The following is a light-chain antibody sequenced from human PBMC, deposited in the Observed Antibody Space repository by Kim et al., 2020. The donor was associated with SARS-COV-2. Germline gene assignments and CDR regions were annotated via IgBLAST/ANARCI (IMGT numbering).Light chain of an antibody. Sequence: AWSPERRTTLSRRGSHGVSSYVAWYQQKPGQAPRLLNYDASNRATGIPVRFSGRGSGTDFTITSSSLEPEDFAVYYCQQRSNWLTFGGGTKVDIK. J-gene: IGKJ4*01. V-gene: IGKV3-11*01. CDR2: DAS. CDR3: QQRSNWLT. CDR1: HGVSSY.